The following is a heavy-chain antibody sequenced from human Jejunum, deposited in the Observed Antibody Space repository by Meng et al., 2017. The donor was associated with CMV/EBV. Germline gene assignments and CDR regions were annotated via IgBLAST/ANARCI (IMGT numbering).Heavy chain of an antibody. J-gene: IGHJ4*02. CDR2: IDAANGNT. CDR1: GYTFTSYA. V-gene: IGHV1-3*01. CDR3: AGISGTKNGAVFNY. D-gene: IGHD1-7*01. Sequence: QVQLVQSGAEVKKPGASVKVSCKASGYTFTSYAMHWVRQAPGQRLEWMGWIDAANGNTKYPQKFQGRVTITRDTSATTAYMELGSLRSEDTAVYYCAGISGTKNGAVFNYWGQGTLVTVSS.